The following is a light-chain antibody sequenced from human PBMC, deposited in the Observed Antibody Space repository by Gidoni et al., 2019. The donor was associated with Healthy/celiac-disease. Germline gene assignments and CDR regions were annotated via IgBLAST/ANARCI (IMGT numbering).Light chain of an antibody. J-gene: IGLJ1*01. V-gene: IGLV3-21*04. CDR3: QVWDSSSDHYV. CDR2: YDS. CDR1: NIGSKS. Sequence: SYVLTQPPSVSVAPGKTARITCGGHNIGSKSVHWYQQKPGHAPVLVIYYDSDRPSGIPERFSGSNSGNTATLTISRVEAGDEADYYCQVWDSSSDHYVFGTGTKVTVL.